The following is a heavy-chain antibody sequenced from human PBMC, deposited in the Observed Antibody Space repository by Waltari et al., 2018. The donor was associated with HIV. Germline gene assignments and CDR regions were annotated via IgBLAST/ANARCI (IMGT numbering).Heavy chain of an antibody. V-gene: IGHV3-21*01. D-gene: IGHD2-15*01. Sequence: EVHLVESGGGLVKPGGSLSLSCATPGFTLRDFSMTWVRQAPGKGLEWVSSISSSSIYIDYADSVKGRVTISRDNAKKSVYLQMNSLRAEDTAVYYCARSSFDVVPEVPAIDYWGQGTLVTVSS. CDR1: GFTLRDFS. J-gene: IGHJ4*02. CDR2: ISSSSIYI. CDR3: ARSSFDVVPEVPAIDY.